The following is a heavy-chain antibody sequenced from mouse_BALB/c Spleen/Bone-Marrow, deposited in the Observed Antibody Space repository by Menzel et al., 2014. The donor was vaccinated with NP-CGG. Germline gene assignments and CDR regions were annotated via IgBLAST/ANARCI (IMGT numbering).Heavy chain of an antibody. CDR2: IFPGDGST. Sequence: VQLQQSGAELVKPGASVKLSCKASGYTFTSYDINWVRQGPEQGLEWIGWIFPGDGSTKYNEKFKGKATLTTDKSSSTAYMQLSRLTSEDSAVYFCARRVYYDYDGGAWFAYWGQGTLVTVSA. D-gene: IGHD2-4*01. J-gene: IGHJ3*01. CDR3: ARRVYYDYDGGAWFAY. V-gene: IGHV1S56*01. CDR1: GYTFTSYD.